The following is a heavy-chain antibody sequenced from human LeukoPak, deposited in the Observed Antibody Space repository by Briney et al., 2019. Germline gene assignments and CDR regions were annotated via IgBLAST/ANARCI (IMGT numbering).Heavy chain of an antibody. CDR1: GYTLTELS. Sequence: ASVKVSCKVSGYTLTELSMHWVRQAPGKGLEWMGGFDPEDGETIYAQKFQGRVTMTEDTSTDTAYMELSSLRSEDTAVYYCARVRTAGSGWTQKDFDYWGQGSLVTVSS. V-gene: IGHV1-24*01. CDR2: FDPEDGET. D-gene: IGHD6-19*01. CDR3: ARVRTAGSGWTQKDFDY. J-gene: IGHJ4*02.